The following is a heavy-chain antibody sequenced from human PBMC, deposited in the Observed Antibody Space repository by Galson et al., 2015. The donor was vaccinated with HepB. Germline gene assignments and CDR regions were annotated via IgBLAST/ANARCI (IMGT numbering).Heavy chain of an antibody. Sequence: SLRLSCAASGFTFSNYAMSWVRQAPGRGLEWVSTIRSSGVTTYYADSVRGRFTISRDDSKNTLYLQMIGLRAEDTAVYYCAKPQDSVLLPDYWGQGTLVTVSS. CDR3: AKPQDSVLLPDY. D-gene: IGHD2-15*01. V-gene: IGHV3-23*01. CDR1: GFTFSNYA. CDR2: IRSSGVTT. J-gene: IGHJ4*02.